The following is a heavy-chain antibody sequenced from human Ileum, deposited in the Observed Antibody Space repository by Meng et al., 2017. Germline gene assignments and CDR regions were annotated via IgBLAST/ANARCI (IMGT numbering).Heavy chain of an antibody. D-gene: IGHD3-10*01. CDR1: GGSVSSASYY. V-gene: IGHV4-61*01. CDR3: ARFYGSGTFEVHDY. Sequence: QVQLQASGPGLVRPSETLSLTCNVPGGSVSSASYYWSWIRQPPGKGLEWIGLIHYSGSRNYNPSLKSRVTMSVDTSKNLVSLRLPSVTAADTAVYYCARFYGSGTFEVHDYWGQGTLVTVSS. CDR2: IHYSGSR. J-gene: IGHJ4*02.